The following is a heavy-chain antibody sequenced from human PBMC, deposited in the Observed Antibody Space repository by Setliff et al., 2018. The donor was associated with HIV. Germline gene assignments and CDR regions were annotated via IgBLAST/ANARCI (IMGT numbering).Heavy chain of an antibody. CDR2: ISSSSSYT. CDR3: AKPYRGSVVRDQGYMDV. V-gene: IGHV3-11*06. J-gene: IGHJ6*03. CDR1: GFTFSDYY. Sequence: GGSLRLSCAASGFTFSDYYMSWIRQAPGKGLEWVSYISSSSSYTNYADSVKGRFTISRDNAKNSLYLQMNSLRAEDTAVYYCAKPYRGSVVRDQGYMDVWGKGTTVTVSS. D-gene: IGHD3-10*01.